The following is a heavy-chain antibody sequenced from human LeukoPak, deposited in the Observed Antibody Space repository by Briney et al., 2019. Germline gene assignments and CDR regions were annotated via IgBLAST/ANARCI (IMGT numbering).Heavy chain of an antibody. Sequence: KPSETLSLTCTVSGGSISSYYRSWIRQPPGKGLEWIGYIYYSGSTNYNPSLKSRVTISVDTSKNQFSLKLSSVTAADTAVYYCARDFGSGWGAYYFDYWGQGTLVTVSS. V-gene: IGHV4-59*01. D-gene: IGHD6-19*01. J-gene: IGHJ4*02. CDR3: ARDFGSGWGAYYFDY. CDR1: GGSISSYY. CDR2: IYYSGST.